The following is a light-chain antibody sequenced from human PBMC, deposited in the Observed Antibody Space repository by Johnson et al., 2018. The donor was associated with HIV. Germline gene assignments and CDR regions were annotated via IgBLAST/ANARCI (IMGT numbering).Light chain of an antibody. CDR1: NSNIGNNY. Sequence: QSVLTHPPSVSAAPGQKVTISCSGSNSNIGNNYVSWYQQLPGTAPKLLIYDNDKRPSGIPDRFFGSKSGTSATLGITGLQTGDEADYYCGTWDSSLSAYVFGTGTKVTVL. CDR3: GTWDSSLSAYV. CDR2: DND. J-gene: IGLJ1*01. V-gene: IGLV1-51*01.